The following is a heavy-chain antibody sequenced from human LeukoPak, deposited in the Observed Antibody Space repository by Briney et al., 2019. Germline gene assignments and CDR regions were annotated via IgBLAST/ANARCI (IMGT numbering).Heavy chain of an antibody. CDR3: AKDPDPYYDSWSGYSKYNWFDP. Sequence: PGGSLRLSCAASGFTFSSYAMSWVRQAPGKGLEWVSAISGSGGSTYYADSVKGRFTISRDNSKNTLCLQMNSLRAEDTAVYYCAKDPDPYYDSWSGYSKYNWFDPWGQGTLVTVSS. J-gene: IGHJ5*02. CDR1: GFTFSSYA. D-gene: IGHD3-3*01. CDR2: ISGSGGST. V-gene: IGHV3-23*01.